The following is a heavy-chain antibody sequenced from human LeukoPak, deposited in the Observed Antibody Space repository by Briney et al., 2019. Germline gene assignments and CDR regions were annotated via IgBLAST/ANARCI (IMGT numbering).Heavy chain of an antibody. Sequence: TGGSLRLSCAASGFTFSSYGMHWVRQAPDKGLEWVAVISYDGSNKHYADSVKGRFTISRDNSKNTLYLQMNSLRAEDTAVYYCAKDPFDYWGQGTLVTVSS. CDR3: AKDPFDY. V-gene: IGHV3-30*18. CDR1: GFTFSSYG. J-gene: IGHJ4*02. CDR2: ISYDGSNK.